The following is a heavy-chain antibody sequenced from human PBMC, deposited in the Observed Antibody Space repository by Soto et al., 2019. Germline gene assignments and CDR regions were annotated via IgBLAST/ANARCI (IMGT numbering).Heavy chain of an antibody. Sequence: SQTLSLTCAISGDSVSSNTASWNWIRQSQSRGLEWLGRTYFRSKWYNDYAVSEKSRIIITPDTSNTQFSLQLNSVTPEDTAVYFCAKGDNLGPKTGYAFDPWGQGIMVTVSS. CDR1: GDSVSSNTAS. D-gene: IGHD5-12*01. V-gene: IGHV6-1*01. J-gene: IGHJ5*02. CDR2: TYFRSKWYN. CDR3: AKGDNLGPKTGYAFDP.